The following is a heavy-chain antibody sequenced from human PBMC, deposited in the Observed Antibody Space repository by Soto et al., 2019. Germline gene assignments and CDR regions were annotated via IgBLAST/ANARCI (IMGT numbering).Heavy chain of an antibody. CDR1: GFSLSTSGVG. CDR3: AHSYRTTVTPDYFDY. CDR2: IYWDDDK. J-gene: IGHJ4*02. D-gene: IGHD4-17*01. V-gene: IGHV2-5*02. Sequence: QITLKESGPPLVKPTQTLTLTCTFSGFSLSTSGVGVGWIRQPPGKALEWLALIYWDDDKRYSPSLKSRLTITKDTSKNQVVLTMTNMDPVDTATYYCAHSYRTTVTPDYFDYWGQGTLVTVSS.